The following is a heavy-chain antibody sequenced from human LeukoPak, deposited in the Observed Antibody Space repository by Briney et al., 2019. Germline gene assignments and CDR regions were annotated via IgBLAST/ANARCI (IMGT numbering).Heavy chain of an antibody. Sequence: GGSLRLSCAASGFTLSSYGMSWVRQAPGKGLEWVSAISGSGGSTYYTDSVKGRFTISRDNSRNTLYLQMNSLRAEDTAVYYCAKEDDSDSRTALFQHWGQGTLVTVSS. CDR3: AKEDDSDSRTALFQH. CDR1: GFTLSSYG. D-gene: IGHD3-22*01. V-gene: IGHV3-23*01. J-gene: IGHJ1*01. CDR2: ISGSGGST.